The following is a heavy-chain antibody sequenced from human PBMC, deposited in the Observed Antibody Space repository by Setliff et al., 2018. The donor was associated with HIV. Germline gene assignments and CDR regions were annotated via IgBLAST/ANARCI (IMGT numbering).Heavy chain of an antibody. J-gene: IGHJ4*01. Sequence: GESPKISCAASGFTFSNYGMNWVRQAPGKGLEWVSSINGNGRSTNYADSVKGRFAISRDNAKNSLFLQMNSLRPEDTAVYYCARGGHNWNSDYWGHGTLVTVSS. V-gene: IGHV3-21*06. D-gene: IGHD1-1*01. CDR1: GFTFSNYG. CDR3: ARGGHNWNSDY. CDR2: INGNGRST.